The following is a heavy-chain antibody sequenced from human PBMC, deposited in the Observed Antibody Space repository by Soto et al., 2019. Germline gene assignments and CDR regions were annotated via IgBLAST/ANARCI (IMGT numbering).Heavy chain of an antibody. CDR1: VGSVSSGSYY. Sequence: SETLSLTCTVSVGSVSSGSYYWSWIRQPPGKGLEWIGYIYYSGSTNYNPSLKSRVTISVDTSRNQFSLKLSSVTAADTAVYYCARGDDYSNWFDPWGQGTLVTVS. CDR2: IYYSGST. D-gene: IGHD4-4*01. CDR3: ARGDDYSNWFDP. J-gene: IGHJ5*02. V-gene: IGHV4-61*01.